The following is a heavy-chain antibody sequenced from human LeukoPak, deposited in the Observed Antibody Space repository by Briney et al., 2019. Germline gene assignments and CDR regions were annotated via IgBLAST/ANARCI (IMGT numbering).Heavy chain of an antibody. CDR2: ISSSGSTI. Sequence: GGSLRLSCAAPGFTFSSYEMNWVRQAPGKGLEWVSYISSSGSTIYYADSVKGRFTISRDNAKKSLYLQMNSLRAEDTAVYYCASGHCSSTSCYPFDYWGQGTLVTVSS. V-gene: IGHV3-48*03. CDR1: GFTFSSYE. J-gene: IGHJ4*02. D-gene: IGHD2-2*01. CDR3: ASGHCSSTSCYPFDY.